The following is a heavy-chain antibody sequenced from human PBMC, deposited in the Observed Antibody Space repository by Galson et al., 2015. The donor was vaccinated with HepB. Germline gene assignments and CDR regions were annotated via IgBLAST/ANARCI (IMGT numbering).Heavy chain of an antibody. CDR3: ARDGKFLEWLSYSFDY. D-gene: IGHD3-3*01. J-gene: IGHJ4*02. CDR2: IWYDGNNK. CDR1: GFTFSSYG. V-gene: IGHV3-33*01. Sequence: SLRLSCAASGFTFSSYGMHWVRQAPGKGLEWVAVIWYDGNNKYYADSVKGRFTISRDNSKNTLYLQMNSLRAEDTAMYYCARDGKFLEWLSYSFDYWGQGTLVTVSS.